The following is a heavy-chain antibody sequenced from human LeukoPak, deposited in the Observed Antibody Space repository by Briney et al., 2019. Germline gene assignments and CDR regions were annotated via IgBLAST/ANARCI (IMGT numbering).Heavy chain of an antibody. D-gene: IGHD4-23*01. CDR3: ASRGESGNPQGAADY. V-gene: IGHV1-18*01. Sequence: ASVKVSCKASGYTFTSYGISWVRQAPGQGLEWMGWISAYNGNTNYAQKLQGRVTMTTDTSTRTAYMELRSLRSDDTAVYYYASRGESGNPQGAADYWGQGTLVTVSS. CDR2: ISAYNGNT. J-gene: IGHJ4*02. CDR1: GYTFTSYG.